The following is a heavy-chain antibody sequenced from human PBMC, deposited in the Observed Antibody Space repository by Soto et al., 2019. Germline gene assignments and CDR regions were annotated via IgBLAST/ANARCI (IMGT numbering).Heavy chain of an antibody. J-gene: IGHJ4*02. CDR2: FSGGRDTT. CDR1: GSTFSSYA. CDR3: AKANSATCTGSICYYFDY. D-gene: IGHD2-8*02. Sequence: GGSLRLSCVASGSTFSSYAMSWVRQAPGQRLEWVATFSGGRDTTWHADSVKGRFTVSRDSSKNTLSLQMNSLRPEDTALYYCAKANSATCTGSICYYFDYWGQGTLVTVSS. V-gene: IGHV3-23*01.